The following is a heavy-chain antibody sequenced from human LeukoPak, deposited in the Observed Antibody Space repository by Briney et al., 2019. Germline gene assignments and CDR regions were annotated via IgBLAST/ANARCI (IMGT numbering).Heavy chain of an antibody. Sequence: GGSLRLSCVASGFTFSSYSMNWVRQAPGKGLEWVSSISSSSSYIYYSDSVKGRFTISRDNAKKSLYLHMSSLRVEDTAVFYCARVAPPLDDYIRGSFPYYFDYWGQGTPVTVSS. D-gene: IGHD3-16*01. CDR1: GFTFSSYS. V-gene: IGHV3-21*04. J-gene: IGHJ4*02. CDR2: ISSSSSYI. CDR3: ARVAPPLDDYIRGSFPYYFDY.